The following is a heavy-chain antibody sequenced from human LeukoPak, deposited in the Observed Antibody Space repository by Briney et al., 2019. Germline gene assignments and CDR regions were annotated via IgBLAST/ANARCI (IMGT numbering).Heavy chain of an antibody. CDR2: ISSNGGST. CDR1: GFTFSSYA. J-gene: IGHJ4*02. V-gene: IGHV3-64*01. Sequence: GGSLRLSCAASGFTFSSYAMHWVRRTPGKGLEYVSAISSNGGSTYYANSVKGRFTISRDNSKNTLYLQMGSLRAEDMAVYYWARAVHYDSSGYGYWGQGTLVTVSS. CDR3: ARAVHYDSSGYGY. D-gene: IGHD3-22*01.